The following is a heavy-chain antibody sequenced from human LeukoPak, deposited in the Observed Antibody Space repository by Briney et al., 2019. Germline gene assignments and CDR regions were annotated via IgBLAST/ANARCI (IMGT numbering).Heavy chain of an antibody. CDR1: GDSINSGGFY. Sequence: SQTLSLTCNVSGDSINSGGFYWNWIRQHPGKGLEWIGYIYYSGSTYYNPSLKSRVTISVDTSKNQFSLKLSSVTAADTAVYYCARTIVVPVYYFDYWGQGTLVTVSS. J-gene: IGHJ4*02. CDR2: IYYSGST. V-gene: IGHV4-31*03. CDR3: ARTIVVPVYYFDY. D-gene: IGHD2-2*01.